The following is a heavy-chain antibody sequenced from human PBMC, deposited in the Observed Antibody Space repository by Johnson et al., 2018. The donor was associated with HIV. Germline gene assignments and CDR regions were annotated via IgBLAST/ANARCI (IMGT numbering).Heavy chain of an antibody. V-gene: IGHV3-33*06. D-gene: IGHD3-3*01. CDR3: AKDADRFLEWVEAFDI. J-gene: IGHJ3*02. Sequence: QVQLVESGGGVVQPGRSLRLSCAASGFTFSSYGMHWVRQAPGKGLEWVAVIWYDGSNKFYADSVKGRFTISRDNSKNTLYLQMNSPRAEDTAVYYCAKDADRFLEWVEAFDIWGQGTMVTVSS. CDR1: GFTFSSYG. CDR2: IWYDGSNK.